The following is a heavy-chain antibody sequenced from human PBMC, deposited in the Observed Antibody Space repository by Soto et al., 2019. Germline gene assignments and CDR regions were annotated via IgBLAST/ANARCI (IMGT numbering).Heavy chain of an antibody. Sequence: GASVKVSCKASGYTFTSYGISWVRQAPGQGLEWMGWISAYNGNTNYAQKLQGRVTMTTDTSTSTAYMELRSLRSDDTAVYYCARVAPYYYGSSGNPDYWGQGTLVTVSS. J-gene: IGHJ4*02. CDR3: ARVAPYYYGSSGNPDY. D-gene: IGHD3-22*01. CDR1: GYTFTSYG. V-gene: IGHV1-18*01. CDR2: ISAYNGNT.